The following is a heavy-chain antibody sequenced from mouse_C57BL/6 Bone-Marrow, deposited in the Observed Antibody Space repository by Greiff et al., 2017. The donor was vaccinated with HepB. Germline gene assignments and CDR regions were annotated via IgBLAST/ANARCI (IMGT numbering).Heavy chain of an antibody. J-gene: IGHJ2*01. CDR2: IYPGSGST. CDR3: ARRERQLRPLDY. V-gene: IGHV1-55*01. Sequence: QVQLQQPGAELVKPGASVKMSCKASGYTFTSYWITWVKQRPGQGLEWIGDIYPGSGSTNYNEKFKSKATLTVDTSSSTAYMQLSSLTSEDSVVYYCARRERQLRPLDYWGQGTTLTVSS. D-gene: IGHD3-2*02. CDR1: GYTFTSYW.